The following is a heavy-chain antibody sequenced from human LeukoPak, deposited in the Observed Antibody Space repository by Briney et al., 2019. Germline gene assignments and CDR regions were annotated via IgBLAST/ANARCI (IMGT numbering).Heavy chain of an antibody. V-gene: IGHV4-39*01. D-gene: IGHD3-10*01. J-gene: IGHJ3*02. CDR1: GGSISSSSYY. CDR3: ARHIGVRGVAGDGFDI. CDR2: IYYSGST. Sequence: KPSETLSLTCTVSGGSISSSSYYWGWIRQPPGKGPEWIGSIYYSGSTYYNPSLKSRVTISVDTSKNQFSLKLSSVTAADTAVYYCARHIGVRGVAGDGFDIWGQGTMVTVSS.